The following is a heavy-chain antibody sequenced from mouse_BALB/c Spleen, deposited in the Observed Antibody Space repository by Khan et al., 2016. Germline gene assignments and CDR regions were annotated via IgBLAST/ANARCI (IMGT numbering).Heavy chain of an antibody. CDR2: IYPGDGDT. CDR1: GFAFSSYW. CDR3: ARGTPVAN. D-gene: IGHD2-14*01. V-gene: IGHV1-80*01. J-gene: IGHJ3*01. Sequence: QVQLQQPGAELVRPGSSVKISCKASGFAFSSYWMNWVKQRPGQGLEWIGQIYPGDGDTNYNGKFKGKATLTADKSSSTAYRQLSSLTSEDSAVYFCARGTPVANWGQGTLVTGSA.